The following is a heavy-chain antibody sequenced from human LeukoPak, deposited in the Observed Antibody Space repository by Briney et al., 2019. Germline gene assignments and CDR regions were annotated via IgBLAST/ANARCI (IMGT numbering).Heavy chain of an antibody. V-gene: IGHV1-24*01. Sequence: GASVKVSCKVSGYTLTELSMHWVRQAPGKGLEWMGGFDPGDGETIYAQKFQGRVTMTEDTSTDTAYMELSSLRSEDTAVYYCATAFRYYYGSGASKFDPWGQGTLVTVSS. CDR1: GYTLTELS. J-gene: IGHJ5*02. CDR3: ATAFRYYYGSGASKFDP. D-gene: IGHD3-10*01. CDR2: FDPGDGET.